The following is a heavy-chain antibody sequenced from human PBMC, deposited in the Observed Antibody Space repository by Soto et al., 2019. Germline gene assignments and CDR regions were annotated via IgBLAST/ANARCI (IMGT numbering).Heavy chain of an antibody. V-gene: IGHV1-18*01. CDR1: GYRFSNFG. J-gene: IGHJ4*02. CDR2: ISAYNGNT. D-gene: IGHD3-16*01. Sequence: QVQLVQSGAEVKKPGATVKVSCKASGYRFSNFGVTWVRQAPGQGLERMGWISAYNGNTNYAQKVQGRVTMTTETSTATAYMELRSLRSDDTAVYYCARDAAYSPAGYWGQGTLVTVSS. CDR3: ARDAAYSPAGY.